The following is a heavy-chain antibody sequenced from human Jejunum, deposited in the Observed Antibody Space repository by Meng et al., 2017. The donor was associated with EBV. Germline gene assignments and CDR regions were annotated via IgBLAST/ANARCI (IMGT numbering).Heavy chain of an antibody. J-gene: IGHJ4*02. Sequence: VQLVEFGGGVAQPGRSLRRSCAASGFTFSPYTVTWVRQAPGKGLGWVASISSLSDYIYYAGSVKGRFTISRDNARNSLYLQMNSLRAEDTALYYCATQPHDPNYPAGYFDWPFDDWEQGTLGTVAS. CDR1: GFTFSPYT. V-gene: IGHV3-21*01. D-gene: IGHD3-9*01. CDR2: ISSLSDYI. CDR3: ATQPHDPNYPAGYFDWPFDD.